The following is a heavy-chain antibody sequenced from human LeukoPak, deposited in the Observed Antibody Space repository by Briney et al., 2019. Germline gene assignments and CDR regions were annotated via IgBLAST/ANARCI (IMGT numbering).Heavy chain of an antibody. V-gene: IGHV1-69*04. CDR2: IIPILGIA. J-gene: IGHJ5*02. CDR1: GGTSSSYT. CDR3: ARDMGHNNWFDP. Sequence: SVKVSCKASGGTSSSYTISWVRQAPGQGLEWMGRIIPILGIANYAQKFQGRVTITADKSTSTAYMELSSLRSEDTAVYYCARDMGHNNWFDPWGQGTLVTVSS. D-gene: IGHD2-21*01.